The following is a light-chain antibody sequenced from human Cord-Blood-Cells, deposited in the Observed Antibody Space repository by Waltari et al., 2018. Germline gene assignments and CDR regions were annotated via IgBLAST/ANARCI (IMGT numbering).Light chain of an antibody. J-gene: IGKJ3*01. CDR3: QQRSNWFT. CDR2: DAS. V-gene: IGKV3-11*01. Sequence: IVLTQSPATLSLSPGERATLSCRASQSVSSDLAWYQQKPGQAPRLLIYDASNMATGIPARFSGSGSVTDFTLTISSLEPEDFAVYYCQQRSNWFTFGPGTKVDIK. CDR1: QSVSSD.